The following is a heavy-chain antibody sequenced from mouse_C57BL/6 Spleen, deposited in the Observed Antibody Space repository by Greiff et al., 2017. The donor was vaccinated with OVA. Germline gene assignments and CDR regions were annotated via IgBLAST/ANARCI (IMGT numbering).Heavy chain of an antibody. J-gene: IGHJ2*01. CDR2: IYPGDGDT. CDR1: GYAFSSYW. Sequence: VKLQESGAELVKPGASVKISCKASGYAFSSYWMNWVKQRPGKGLEWIGQIYPGDGDTNYNGKFKGKATLTADKSSSTAYMQLSSLTSEDSAVYFCAREEANWGFFDYWGQGTTLTVSS. CDR3: AREEANWGFFDY. D-gene: IGHD4-1*01. V-gene: IGHV1-80*01.